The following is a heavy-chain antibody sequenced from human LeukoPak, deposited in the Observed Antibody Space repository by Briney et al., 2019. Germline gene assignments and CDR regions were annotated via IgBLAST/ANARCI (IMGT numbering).Heavy chain of an antibody. CDR3: ARDLTPYDYYRSGWYGY. D-gene: IGHD6-19*01. J-gene: IGHJ4*02. Sequence: GGSLRLSCAASGFTFSSYEMNWVRQAPGKGLEWVSYISSSGSTIYYADSVKGRFTISRDNAKNSLYLQMNSLRAEDTAVYYCARDLTPYDYYRSGWYGYWGQGTLVTVSS. CDR2: ISSSGSTI. CDR1: GFTFSSYE. V-gene: IGHV3-48*03.